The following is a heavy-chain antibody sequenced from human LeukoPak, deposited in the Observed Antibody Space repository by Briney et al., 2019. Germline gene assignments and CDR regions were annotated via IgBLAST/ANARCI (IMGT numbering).Heavy chain of an antibody. CDR3: AREDYGDYLPVY. CDR1: GGSISSGGYY. D-gene: IGHD4-17*01. J-gene: IGHJ4*02. V-gene: IGHV4-30-4*01. Sequence: KPSETLSLTCTVSGGSISSGGYYWSWIRQPPGKGLEWIGYIYYSGSTYYNPSFKSRVTISVDTSKNQFSLKLSSVTAADTAVYYCAREDYGDYLPVYWGQGTLVIVSS. CDR2: IYYSGST.